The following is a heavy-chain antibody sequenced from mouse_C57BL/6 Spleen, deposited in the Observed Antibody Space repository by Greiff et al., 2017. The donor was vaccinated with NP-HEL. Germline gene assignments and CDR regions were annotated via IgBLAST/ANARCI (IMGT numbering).Heavy chain of an antibody. V-gene: IGHV1-81*01. J-gene: IGHJ4*01. CDR2: IYPRSGNT. CDR1: GYTFTSYG. Sequence: VKLQQSGAELARPGASVKLSCKASGYTFTSYGISWVKQRTGQGLEWIGEIYPRSGNTYYNEKFKGKATLTADKSSSTAYMELRSLTSEDSAVYFCARRGITTVVDAMDYWGQGTSVTVSS. D-gene: IGHD1-1*01. CDR3: ARRGITTVVDAMDY.